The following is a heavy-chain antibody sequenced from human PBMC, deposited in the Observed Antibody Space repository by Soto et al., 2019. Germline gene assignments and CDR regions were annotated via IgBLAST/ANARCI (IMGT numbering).Heavy chain of an antibody. CDR2: ISGSGGST. Sequence: EVPLLESGGGLVQPGGSLRLSCAASGFTFSSYAMSWVRQAPGKGLEWVSAISGSGGSTYYADSVKGWFTIARDNSKNTLYLQMNSLRAEDTAVYYCAKDSHTVTTRGAFDLWGQGTMVTVSS. D-gene: IGHD4-17*01. CDR3: AKDSHTVTTRGAFDL. J-gene: IGHJ3*01. V-gene: IGHV3-23*01. CDR1: GFTFSSYA.